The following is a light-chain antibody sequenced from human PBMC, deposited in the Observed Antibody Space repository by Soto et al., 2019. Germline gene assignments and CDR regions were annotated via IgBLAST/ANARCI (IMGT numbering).Light chain of an antibody. J-gene: IGLJ2*01. Sequence: QLVLTQSPSASASPGASVKLTCTLISGHSSYAIAWHQQQPEKGPRYLMKVKSDGSHTKGDGIPDRFSGSSSGAERYLTISSLQSEDEADYYCQTWGAGHVVFGGGTKLTVL. V-gene: IGLV4-69*01. CDR3: QTWGAGHVV. CDR1: SGHSSYA. CDR2: VKSDGSH.